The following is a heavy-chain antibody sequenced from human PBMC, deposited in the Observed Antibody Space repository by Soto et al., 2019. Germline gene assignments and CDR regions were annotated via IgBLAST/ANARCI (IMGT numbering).Heavy chain of an antibody. CDR1: GFTFSSYG. CDR3: VKDGSSGWPYYYGMDV. J-gene: IGHJ6*02. Sequence: PGGSLRLSCAASGFTFSSYGMHWVRHAPGKGLEWVSVISYDGSKKYYADSVKGRFTIPRNNSKNTLYLQMSSLRAEDTAVYYCVKDGSSGWPYYYGMDVWGQGTTVTVSS. V-gene: IGHV3-30*18. CDR2: ISYDGSKK. D-gene: IGHD6-19*01.